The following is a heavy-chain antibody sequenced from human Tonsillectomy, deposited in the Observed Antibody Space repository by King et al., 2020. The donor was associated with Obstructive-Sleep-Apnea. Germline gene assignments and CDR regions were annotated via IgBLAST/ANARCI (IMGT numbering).Heavy chain of an antibody. V-gene: IGHV3-23*04. J-gene: IGHJ3*02. Sequence: VQLVESGGGLIQPGGSLRLSCAASGFSFSNYGLTWVRQAPGKGLEWVSAISGSGGSTYYADSVKGRFTLSRDNSKNTLYLQMNSLRAEDTALYYCAKXPTXNXXXXXXIXXQGTMVTVSS. CDR2: ISGSGGST. CDR1: GFSFSNYG. CDR3: AKXPTXNXXXXXXI. D-gene: IGHD2/OR15-2a*01.